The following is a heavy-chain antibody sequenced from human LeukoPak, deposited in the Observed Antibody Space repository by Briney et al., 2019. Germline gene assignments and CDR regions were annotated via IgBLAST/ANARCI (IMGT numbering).Heavy chain of an antibody. Sequence: GGTLRLSCAASGFTFSIYAMTWVRQAPGKGLESVSGITGGGGSTYYTDSVKGRFTISRDNSKNMLYLEMNSLRADDTAVYYCAKKGVIMIRGYIDYWGQGTLVTVSS. CDR3: AKKGVIMIRGYIDY. V-gene: IGHV3-23*01. CDR1: GFTFSIYA. D-gene: IGHD3-10*01. CDR2: ITGGGGST. J-gene: IGHJ4*02.